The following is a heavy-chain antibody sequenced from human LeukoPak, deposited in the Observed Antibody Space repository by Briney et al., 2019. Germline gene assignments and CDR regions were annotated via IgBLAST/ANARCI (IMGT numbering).Heavy chain of an antibody. J-gene: IGHJ4*02. Sequence: ASVKVSCKASGYTFTSYGISWVRQAPGQGLEWMGWISAYNGNTNYAQKLQGRVTMTTDTSTSTAYMELRSLRSDDTAVYYCVRFKDLSPLEQRGPGVGIDYWGRGPWVTVPS. D-gene: IGHD1/OR15-1a*01. V-gene: IGHV1-18*01. CDR2: ISAYNGNT. CDR3: VRFKDLSPLEQRGPGVGIDY. CDR1: GYTFTSYG.